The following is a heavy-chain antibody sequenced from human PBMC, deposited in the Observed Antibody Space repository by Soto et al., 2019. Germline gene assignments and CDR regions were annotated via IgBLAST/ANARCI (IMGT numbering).Heavy chain of an antibody. V-gene: IGHV4-59*01. J-gene: IGHJ4*02. Sequence: SETLSLTCTVSGGSISSYYWSWIRQPPGKGLEWIGYIYYSGSTNYNPSLKSRVTISVDTSKNQFSLKLSSVTAADTAVYYCARTLDYGVFDYWGQGTLVTSPQ. CDR1: GGSISSYY. D-gene: IGHD4-17*01. CDR3: ARTLDYGVFDY. CDR2: IYYSGST.